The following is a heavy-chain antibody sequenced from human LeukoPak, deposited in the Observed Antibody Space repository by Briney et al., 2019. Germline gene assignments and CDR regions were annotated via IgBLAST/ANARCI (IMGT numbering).Heavy chain of an antibody. D-gene: IGHD5-24*01. V-gene: IGHV3-74*01. Sequence: LPGGSLRLACAASGFTFSSYWMHWVRQAPGKGLVGVSRINSDGSSTRYLDSVKGRFTVSRDNAGNTLYLQMNSLRVEDTAVYYCARDGGDGYNRDDFDYWGQGTLVTVSS. CDR3: ARDGGDGYNRDDFDY. CDR1: GFTFSSYW. CDR2: INSDGSST. J-gene: IGHJ4*02.